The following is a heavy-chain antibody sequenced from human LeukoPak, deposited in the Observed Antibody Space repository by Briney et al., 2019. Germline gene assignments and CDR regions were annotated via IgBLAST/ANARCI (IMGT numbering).Heavy chain of an antibody. CDR1: GGTFSSYA. D-gene: IGHD3-22*01. J-gene: IGHJ3*02. CDR2: IIPIFGTA. CDR3: ARDYGYYDSSEHAFDI. Sequence: ASVKVSCKASGGTFSSYAISWVRQAPGQGLEWMGGIIPIFGTANYAQKFQGRVTITADKSTSTAYMELSSLRSEDTAVYYCARDYGYYDSSEHAFDIWGQGTMVTVSS. V-gene: IGHV1-69*06.